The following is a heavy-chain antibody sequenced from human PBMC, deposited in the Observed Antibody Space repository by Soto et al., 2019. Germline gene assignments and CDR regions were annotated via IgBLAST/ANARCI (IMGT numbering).Heavy chain of an antibody. D-gene: IGHD3-9*01. CDR2: MYYGGTT. Sequence: SETLSLTCTVSGASISSNTYYWVWIRQPPGEGLEWIGTMYYGGTTYYNPSLKSRVTMSIDTSNNLFSLKLSTVTAADTAVYYCARGFYETLTGYYHYFDHWGQGALVTVSS. V-gene: IGHV4-39*01. CDR3: ARGFYETLTGYYHYFDH. J-gene: IGHJ4*02. CDR1: GASISSNTYY.